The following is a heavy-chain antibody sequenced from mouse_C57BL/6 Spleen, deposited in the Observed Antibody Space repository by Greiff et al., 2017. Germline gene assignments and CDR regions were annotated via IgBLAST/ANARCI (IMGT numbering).Heavy chain of an antibody. CDR3: FLYSYGSSGY. V-gene: IGHV1-42*01. D-gene: IGHD1-1*01. CDR1: GYSFTGYY. Sequence: VQLQQSGPELVKPGASVKISCKASGYSFTGYYMNWVKQSPEKSLEWIGEINPSTGGTTYNQKFKAKATLTVDKSSSTAYMQLKSLTSEDSAVYYGFLYSYGSSGYWGQGTTLTVSS. J-gene: IGHJ2*01. CDR2: INPSTGGT.